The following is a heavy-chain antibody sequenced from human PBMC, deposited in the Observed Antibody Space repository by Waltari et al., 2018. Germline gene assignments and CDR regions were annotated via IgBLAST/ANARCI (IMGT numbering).Heavy chain of an antibody. Sequence: QVQLVESGGGVVQPGRSLRLSCAASGFTFSSYAMHWVRQAPGKGLEWVAVISYDGSNKYYADSVKGRFTISRDNSKNTLYLQMNSLRAEDTAVYYCARFGNSVYYYGMDVWGQGTTVTVSS. D-gene: IGHD4-4*01. V-gene: IGHV3-30-3*01. CDR1: GFTFSSYA. CDR3: ARFGNSVYYYGMDV. CDR2: ISYDGSNK. J-gene: IGHJ6*02.